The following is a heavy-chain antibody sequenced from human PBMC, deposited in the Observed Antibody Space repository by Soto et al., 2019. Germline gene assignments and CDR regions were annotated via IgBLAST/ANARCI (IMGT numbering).Heavy chain of an antibody. CDR1: GGSVSSGSYY. CDR2: IYYSGST. D-gene: IGHD1-26*01. Sequence: QVQLQESGPGLVKPSETLSLTCTVSGGSVSSGSYYWSWIRQPPGKGLEWIGYIYYSGSTNYNPSLKSRVTISVDTYKNQFSLKLSSVTAADTAVYYCARIGIVGATDDYWGQGTLVTVSS. J-gene: IGHJ4*02. V-gene: IGHV4-61*01. CDR3: ARIGIVGATDDY.